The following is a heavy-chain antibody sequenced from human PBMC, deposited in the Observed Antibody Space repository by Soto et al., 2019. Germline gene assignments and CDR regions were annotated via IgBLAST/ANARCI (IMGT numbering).Heavy chain of an antibody. CDR1: GFTFSSYA. Sequence: PGGSLRLSCAASGFTFSSYAMSWVRQAPGKGLEWVSAISGSGGSTYYADSVKGRFTISRDNSKNTLYLQMNSLRAEDTAVYYCARDLGLPRNYYDSSGYYPDAFDIWGQGTMVTVSS. J-gene: IGHJ3*02. CDR2: ISGSGGST. V-gene: IGHV3-23*01. D-gene: IGHD3-22*01. CDR3: ARDLGLPRNYYDSSGYYPDAFDI.